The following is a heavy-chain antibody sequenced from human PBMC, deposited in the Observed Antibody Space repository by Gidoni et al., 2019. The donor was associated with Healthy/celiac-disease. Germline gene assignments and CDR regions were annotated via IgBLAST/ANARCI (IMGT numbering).Heavy chain of an antibody. V-gene: IGHV3-30-3*01. CDR1: GFTFSSYA. J-gene: IGHJ4*02. D-gene: IGHD6-19*01. Sequence: QVQRVESGGGVVQPGRSLRLSCADSGFTFSSYAMHWVRQAPGKGLEWVAVISYDGSNNYYADSVKGRFTIARDNSKNTLYLQMHSLRAEDTAVYYCARGSRSSGWPKKISGDYWGQGTLVTVSS. CDR3: ARGSRSSGWPKKISGDY. CDR2: ISYDGSNN.